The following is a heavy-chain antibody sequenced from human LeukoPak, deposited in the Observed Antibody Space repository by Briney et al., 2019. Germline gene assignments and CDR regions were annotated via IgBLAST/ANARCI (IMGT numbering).Heavy chain of an antibody. CDR3: ARLSGAPVRHPIYHFDY. D-gene: IGHD2-2*02. Sequence: PSETLSLTCTVSGGSISSSSYYWGWIRQPPGKGLEWIGNIYHSGSTYKNPSLKSRVTISLDTSKNQFSLKLSSVTAADTAMYYCARLSGAPVRHPIYHFDYWGQGTLVTVSS. V-gene: IGHV4-39*07. CDR2: IYHSGST. CDR1: GGSISSSSYY. J-gene: IGHJ4*02.